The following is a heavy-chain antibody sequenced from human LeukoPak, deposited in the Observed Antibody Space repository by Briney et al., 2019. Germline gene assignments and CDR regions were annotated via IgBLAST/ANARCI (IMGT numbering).Heavy chain of an antibody. CDR3: ARKGKGDIGKMVRGVTTRDWFDP. D-gene: IGHD3-10*01. J-gene: IGHJ5*02. CDR1: GGSFSGYY. CDR2: INHSGST. Sequence: SETLSLTCAVSGGSFSGYYWSWIRQPPGKGLEWIGEINHSGSTKYNPSLKSRVTISVDTSKNQSSLKLSSVTAADTALYYCARKGKGDIGKMVRGVTTRDWFDPWGQGTLVTVSS. V-gene: IGHV4-34*01.